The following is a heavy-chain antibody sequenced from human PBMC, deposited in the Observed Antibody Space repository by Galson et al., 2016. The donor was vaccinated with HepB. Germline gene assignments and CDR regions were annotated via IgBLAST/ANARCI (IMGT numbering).Heavy chain of an antibody. CDR2: ISAYNGYP. V-gene: IGHV1-18*01. J-gene: IGHJ4*02. D-gene: IGHD4-17*01. CDR3: ARVELDYGDLQGGFDF. CDR1: GYTFSHYG. Sequence: SVKVSCKASGYTFSHYGITWVRQAPGQGLEWMGWISAYNGYPNYAQRLQGRVTMTTDTSTSTAFMELRLLRSDDTAVYYCARVELDYGDLQGGFDFWGQGTLVTVSS.